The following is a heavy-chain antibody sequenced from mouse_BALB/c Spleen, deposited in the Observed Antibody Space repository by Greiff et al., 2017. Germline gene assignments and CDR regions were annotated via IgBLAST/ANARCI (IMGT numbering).Heavy chain of an antibody. J-gene: IGHJ4*01. Sequence: EVKLVESGGGLVQPGGSRKLSCAASGFTFSSFGMHWVRQAPEKGLEWVAYISSGSSTIYYADTVKGRFTISRDNPKNTLFLQMTSLRSEDTAMYYCARSSSGYDLMDYWGQGTSVTVSS. CDR3: ARSSSGYDLMDY. V-gene: IGHV5-17*02. CDR2: ISSGSSTI. CDR1: GFTFSSFG. D-gene: IGHD3-1*01.